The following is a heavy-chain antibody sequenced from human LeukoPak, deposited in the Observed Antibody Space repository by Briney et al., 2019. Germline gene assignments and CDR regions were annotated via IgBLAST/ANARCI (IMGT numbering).Heavy chain of an antibody. CDR1: GFTFSSYA. V-gene: IGHV3-23*01. D-gene: IGHD5-12*01. CDR3: AKLREGGYSGYDCLDY. CDR2: ISGSGGST. J-gene: IGHJ4*02. Sequence: SGGSLRLSCAASGFTFSSYAMSWVRQAPGKGLEWVSAISGSGGSTYYADSVKGRFTISRDKSKNTLYLQMNSLRAEDTAVYYCAKLREGGYSGYDCLDYWGQGTLVTVSS.